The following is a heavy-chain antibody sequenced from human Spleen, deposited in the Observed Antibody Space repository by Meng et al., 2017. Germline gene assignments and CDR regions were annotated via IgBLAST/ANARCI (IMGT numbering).Heavy chain of an antibody. CDR1: GFIFRNYA. Sequence: QVQLVESGGGVVQPGRSLRLSCAASGFIFRNYAMHWVRQAPGKGLEWVAVISYDRSNQYYADSVKGRFTISRDDAKNTVYLQMNSLRVEDTAVYYCARDFGGWYDVWGQGTLVTVSS. V-gene: IGHV3-30*04. D-gene: IGHD3-3*01. J-gene: IGHJ5*02. CDR2: ISYDRSNQ. CDR3: ARDFGGWYDV.